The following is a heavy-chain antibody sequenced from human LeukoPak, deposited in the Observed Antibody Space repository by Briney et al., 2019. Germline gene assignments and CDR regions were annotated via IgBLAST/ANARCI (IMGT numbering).Heavy chain of an antibody. CDR3: AKDLRSGVYGIGKFDF. Sequence: PGGSLRLSCAGSGFTFRSYGMTWVRQAPGKGLEWVSSITGSGDSTYSADSVKGRFTISRDNSKNTLYLQMNSLRAEDTAVYYCAKDLRSGVYGIGKFDFWGLGTLVTVSS. J-gene: IGHJ4*02. CDR2: ITGSGDST. V-gene: IGHV3-23*01. D-gene: IGHD3-16*01. CDR1: GFTFRSYG.